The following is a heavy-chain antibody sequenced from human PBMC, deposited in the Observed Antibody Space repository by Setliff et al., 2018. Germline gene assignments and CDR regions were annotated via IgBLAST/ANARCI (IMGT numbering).Heavy chain of an antibody. CDR1: GGSITSGSFY. J-gene: IGHJ4*02. Sequence: SETLSLTCTVSGGSITSGSFYWSWIRQPAGKKLAWIGRIHASGSPDYNPSFKSRVTISRDTSTNQFSLKLGSVTAADAALYTGAVEEWFLPKTFDFWGQGSPVTVSS. CDR2: IHASGSP. V-gene: IGHV4-61*02. CDR3: AVEEWFLPKTFDF. D-gene: IGHD3-10*01.